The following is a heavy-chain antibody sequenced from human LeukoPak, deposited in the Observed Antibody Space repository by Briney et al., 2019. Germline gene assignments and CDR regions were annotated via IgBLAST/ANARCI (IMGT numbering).Heavy chain of an antibody. Sequence: SETLSLTCNVSGGSISSNTHYWGWIRQPPGKGLEWIASVHYTGSTYYNPSLKSRVTIAVDTSKNLFSVRMTSVTAAGTAVYYCARRADHFYYYMDVWGKGTTVTVSS. D-gene: IGHD3-10*01. CDR3: ARRADHFYYYMDV. CDR2: VHYTGST. V-gene: IGHV4-39*07. J-gene: IGHJ6*03. CDR1: GGSISSNTHY.